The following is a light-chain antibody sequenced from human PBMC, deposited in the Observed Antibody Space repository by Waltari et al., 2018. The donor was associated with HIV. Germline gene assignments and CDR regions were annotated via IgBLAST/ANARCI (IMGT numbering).Light chain of an antibody. V-gene: IGLV3-9*01. Sequence: SYELTQPLSVSVALGQTARITCGGKNFGNKDVHWYKQKPGQAPVLVIYRDDNRPSGIPVRFSGSNSDNTATLTISRAQAGDEADYYCQVWDSSTVVFGGGTKLTVL. CDR2: RDD. CDR3: QVWDSSTVV. J-gene: IGLJ3*02. CDR1: NFGNKD.